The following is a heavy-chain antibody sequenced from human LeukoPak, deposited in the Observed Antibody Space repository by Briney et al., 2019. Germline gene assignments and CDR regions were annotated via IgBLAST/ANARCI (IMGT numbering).Heavy chain of an antibody. D-gene: IGHD6-19*01. CDR2: IYSSGST. Sequence: SETLSLTCTVSGGSISSSSYYWGWIRQPPGKGLEWLGGIYSSGSTYYNPSLKSRVTISVDTSKTQFSLKLSSVTAADTAVYYCARVGKQWLVLRGWFDPWGQGTLVTVSS. J-gene: IGHJ5*02. V-gene: IGHV4-39*07. CDR3: ARVGKQWLVLRGWFDP. CDR1: GGSISSSSYY.